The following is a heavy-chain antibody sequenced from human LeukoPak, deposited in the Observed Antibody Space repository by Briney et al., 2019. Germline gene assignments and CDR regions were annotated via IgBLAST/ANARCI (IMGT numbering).Heavy chain of an antibody. Sequence: SVKVSCKASGGTFSSYAISWVRQAPGQGLEWMGGIIPIFGTANYAQKFQGRVTITTDESTSTAYMKLSSLRSEDTAVYYCAREYSSGYYGSSDAFDIWGQGTMVTVSS. D-gene: IGHD3-22*01. CDR2: IIPIFGTA. CDR1: GGTFSSYA. J-gene: IGHJ3*02. V-gene: IGHV1-69*05. CDR3: AREYSSGYYGSSDAFDI.